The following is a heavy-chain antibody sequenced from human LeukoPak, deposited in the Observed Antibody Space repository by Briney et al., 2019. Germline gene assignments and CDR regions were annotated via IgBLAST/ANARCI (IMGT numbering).Heavy chain of an antibody. V-gene: IGHV3-21*01. D-gene: IGHD3-9*01. CDR3: ARGRYDVLAGYQPPYFDY. CDR2: IRISSSYI. J-gene: IGHJ4*02. CDR1: GFTFSDYS. Sequence: PGGSLRLSCAASGFTFSDYSINGVRQAPGKGLEWVSSIRISSSYIYYADSVKGRFTISRDNAKDSLYLQMNSLRAEDTAVYYCARGRYDVLAGYQPPYFDYWGQGTLVTVSS.